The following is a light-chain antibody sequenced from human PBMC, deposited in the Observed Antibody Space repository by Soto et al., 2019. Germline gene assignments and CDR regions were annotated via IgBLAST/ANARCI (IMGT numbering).Light chain of an antibody. J-gene: IGKJ1*01. CDR1: ETVATN. V-gene: IGKV3-15*01. CDR3: QQYFEWPPMT. Sequence: GMTQSPATLSVSPGERATLACWASETVATNLACYQQKPGQAPRLLISGPSTKAAGISARFRGSGSGTEFTLTISSLRSEDSAIYYYQQYFEWPPMTFGQGTKVEI. CDR2: GPS.